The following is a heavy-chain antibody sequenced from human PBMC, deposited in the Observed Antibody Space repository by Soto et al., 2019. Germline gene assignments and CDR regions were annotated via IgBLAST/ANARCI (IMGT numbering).Heavy chain of an antibody. V-gene: IGHV1-2*04. CDR3: IAVADPNPFAAFDI. CDR1: GYTFTGYY. CDR2: INPNSGGT. D-gene: IGHD6-13*01. Sequence: GASVKVSCKASGYTFTGYYMHWVRQAPGQGLEWMGWINPNSGGTNYAQKFQGWVTMTRDTSISTAYMELSRLRSDDTAVYYCIAVADPNPFAAFDIWGQGKMVTVSS. J-gene: IGHJ3*02.